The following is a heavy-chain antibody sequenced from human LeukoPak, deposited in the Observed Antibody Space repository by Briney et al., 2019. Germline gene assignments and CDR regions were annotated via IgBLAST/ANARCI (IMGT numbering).Heavy chain of an antibody. Sequence: GGSLRLSCAASGFTFSDYAMTWARQAPGKGLEWVSAIFHSGDSTFYADSVKGRFTVSRDNSQNTLYLQMNGLRAEDTAIYYCAKDPNAKTSVTTGWDSWGQGTPVTVSS. V-gene: IGHV3-23*01. CDR2: IFHSGDST. CDR1: GFTFSDYA. D-gene: IGHD4-17*01. CDR3: AKDPNAKTSVTTGWDS. J-gene: IGHJ4*02.